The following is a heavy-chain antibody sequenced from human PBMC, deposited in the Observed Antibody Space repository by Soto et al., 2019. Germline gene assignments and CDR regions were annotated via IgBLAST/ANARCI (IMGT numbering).Heavy chain of an antibody. J-gene: IGHJ6*04. Sequence: ASVKVSCKSSGYPFTHYGITWIRQAPGQGLEWMGWISPFNGNTNYGQTLQGRVTLTTETSTSTVYMELRSLRSDDAAVYYCARDQSFDRTYYYGIYVWGKGTTVTVAS. CDR2: ISPFNGNT. V-gene: IGHV1-18*01. CDR3: ARDQSFDRTYYYGIYV. CDR1: GYPFTHYG.